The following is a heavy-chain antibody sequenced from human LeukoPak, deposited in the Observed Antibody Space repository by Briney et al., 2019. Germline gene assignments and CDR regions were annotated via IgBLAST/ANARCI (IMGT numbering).Heavy chain of an antibody. J-gene: IGHJ6*02. CDR1: GFTFDDYA. CDR3: AKDRGSSGWSTTLYYYYYGMDV. D-gene: IGHD6-19*01. CDR2: ISWNSGSI. V-gene: IGHV3-9*01. Sequence: GRSLRLSCAASGFTFDDYAMHWVQQAPGKGLEWVSGISWNSGSIGYADSVKGRFTISRDNAKNSLYLQMNSLRAEDTALYYCAKDRGSSGWSTTLYYYYYGMDVWGQGTTVTVSS.